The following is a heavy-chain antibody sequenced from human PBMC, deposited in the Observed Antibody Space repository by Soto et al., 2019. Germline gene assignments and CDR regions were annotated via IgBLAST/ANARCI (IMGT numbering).Heavy chain of an antibody. Sequence: AAVKVSCKASRYTFTGYAMHWVRQAPGQRLGWMGWINSGNGNTKYSQKFQGRVTITRDTSASTAYMELSSLRSEDTAVYYCAGDPIRFLEWSNQDVWGQGTTVTVSS. CDR3: AGDPIRFLEWSNQDV. V-gene: IGHV1-3*01. D-gene: IGHD3-3*01. J-gene: IGHJ6*02. CDR1: RYTFTGYA. CDR2: INSGNGNT.